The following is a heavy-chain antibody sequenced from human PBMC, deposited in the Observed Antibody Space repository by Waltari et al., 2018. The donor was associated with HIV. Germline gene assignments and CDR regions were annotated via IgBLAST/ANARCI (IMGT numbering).Heavy chain of an antibody. CDR3: VRVEGLVSAHYDGMDV. J-gene: IGHJ6*02. V-gene: IGHV1-2*01. D-gene: IGHD6-13*01. CDR2: INANNGDT. CDR1: GYTFTDSY. Sequence: QVQLVQSGAEVKKPGASVKVSCKASGYTFTDSYLHWVRQAPGQGLEWMGWINANNGDTNEEQKLQGRGTSTRDTSITTAYMELRRLRSDDTAVYYCVRVEGLVSAHYDGMDVWGQGTTVTVPS.